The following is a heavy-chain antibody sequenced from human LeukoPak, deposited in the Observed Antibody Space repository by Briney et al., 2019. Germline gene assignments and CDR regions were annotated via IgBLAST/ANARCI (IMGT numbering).Heavy chain of an antibody. CDR1: GFTFSSYA. CDR3: AKDPAFSY. CDR2: INNSGGRT. J-gene: IGHJ4*02. D-gene: IGHD2-2*01. V-gene: IGHV3-23*01. Sequence: GGSLRPSCAASGFTFSSYAMSWVRQAPGKGLKWVSGINNSGGRTHYADPVKGRFTISRDNSKNTLYLQMNSLRAEDTAVYYCAKDPAFSYWGQGTLVTVSS.